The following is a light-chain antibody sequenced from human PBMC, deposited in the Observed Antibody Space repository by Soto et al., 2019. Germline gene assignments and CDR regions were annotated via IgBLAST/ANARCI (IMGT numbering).Light chain of an antibody. CDR2: SNN. CDR1: SSNIGSNT. J-gene: IGLJ2*01. CDR3: AAWDDSLNGWWV. V-gene: IGLV1-44*01. Sequence: QSVLTQPPSASGTPGQRVTISCSGSSSNIGSNTVNWYQQLPGTAPKLLIYSNNQRPSGVPDRFSGSKSGTSASLAISGLQSEDEADYYCAAWDDSLNGWWVFGGGTKLTVL.